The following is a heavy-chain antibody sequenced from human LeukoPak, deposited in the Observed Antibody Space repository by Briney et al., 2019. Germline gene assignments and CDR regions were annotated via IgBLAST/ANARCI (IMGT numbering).Heavy chain of an antibody. D-gene: IGHD6-13*01. Sequence: SETLSLTCAVYGGSFSGYYWSWIRQPPGKGLEWIGEINHSGSTNYNPSLKSRVTISVDTSKNQFSLKLGSVTAADTAVYYCARRVGSWSSEVGSNRFDPWGQGTLVTVSS. CDR1: GGSFSGYY. CDR2: INHSGST. J-gene: IGHJ5*02. V-gene: IGHV4-34*01. CDR3: ARRVGSWSSEVGSNRFDP.